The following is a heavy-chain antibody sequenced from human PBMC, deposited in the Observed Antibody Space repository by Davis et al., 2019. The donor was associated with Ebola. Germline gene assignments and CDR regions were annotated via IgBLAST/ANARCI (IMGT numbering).Heavy chain of an antibody. J-gene: IGHJ5*02. CDR2: IYYSGST. CDR3: ARVEHSSSLPWPGWFDP. V-gene: IGHV4-31*03. CDR1: GGSISSGGYY. Sequence: LRLSCTVSGGSISSGGYYWSWIRQHPGKGLEWIGYIYYSGSTYYNPSLKSRVTISVDTSKNQFSLKLSSVTAADTAVYYCARVEHSSSLPWPGWFDPWGQGTLVTVSS. D-gene: IGHD6-6*01.